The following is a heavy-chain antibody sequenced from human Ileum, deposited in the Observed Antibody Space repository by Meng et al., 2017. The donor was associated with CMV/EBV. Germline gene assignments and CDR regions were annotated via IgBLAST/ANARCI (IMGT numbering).Heavy chain of an antibody. CDR1: GLTVKSNY. Sequence: VELWGSWGCLVHPGESLRLSCVAAGLTVKSNYMGWVRPAQGKGLEWVSEIYAGGSTNYADSVKGRFIISRDNSKNTLYLQMNSLRADDTAVYYCASPQLGVTKESDYWGQGTLVTVSS. CDR2: IYAGGST. J-gene: IGHJ4*02. D-gene: IGHD7-27*01. CDR3: ASPQLGVTKESDY. V-gene: IGHV3-66*01.